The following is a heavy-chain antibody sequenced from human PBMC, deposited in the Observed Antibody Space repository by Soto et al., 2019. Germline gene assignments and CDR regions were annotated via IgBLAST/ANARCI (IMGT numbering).Heavy chain of an antibody. J-gene: IGHJ6*02. D-gene: IGHD3-22*01. V-gene: IGHV1-69*13. CDR1: GGTFSSYA. Sequence: SVKVSCKASGGTFSSYAISWVRQAPGQGLEWMGGIIPIFGTANYAQKFQGRVTITADESTSTAYMELSSLRSEDTAVYYCARDEYYYDSSGTYGMDVWGQGTTVTVSS. CDR2: IIPIFGTA. CDR3: ARDEYYYDSSGTYGMDV.